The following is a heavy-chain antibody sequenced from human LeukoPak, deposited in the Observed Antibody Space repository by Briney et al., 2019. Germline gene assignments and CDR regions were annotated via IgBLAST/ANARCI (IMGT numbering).Heavy chain of an antibody. Sequence: GASVKVSCKASGFTFTSSAMQWVRQARGQRLEWIGWIVVGSGNTNYAQKFQERVTITRDMSTSTAYMELSSLRSEDTAVYYCAAKVLSGKVGATIFDYWGQGTLVTVSP. CDR1: GFTFTSSA. D-gene: IGHD1-26*01. CDR3: AAKVLSGKVGATIFDY. V-gene: IGHV1-58*02. J-gene: IGHJ4*02. CDR2: IVVGSGNT.